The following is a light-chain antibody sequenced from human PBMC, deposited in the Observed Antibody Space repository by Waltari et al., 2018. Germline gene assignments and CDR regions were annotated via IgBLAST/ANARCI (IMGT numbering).Light chain of an antibody. V-gene: IGLV10-54*01. Sequence: QAGQTKPPSVSKGERQTTTHTCTGNRYNFDNQEAARLQQHQGHPPKLLSYRNTNRPSGISERFSAFRSGNTASLTITGLQPEDEADYYCSAWDSRFSGDVFGSGTKLTVL. J-gene: IGLJ6*01. CDR1: RYNFDNQE. CDR2: RNT. CDR3: SAWDSRFSGDV.